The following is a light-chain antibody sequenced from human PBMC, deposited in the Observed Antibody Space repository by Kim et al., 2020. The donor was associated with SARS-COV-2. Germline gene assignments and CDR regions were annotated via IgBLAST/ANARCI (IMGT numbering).Light chain of an antibody. CDR2: RNN. Sequence: GQRVTISCSGSSSSIGSNYVYWYQQLPGTAPKLLIYRNNQWPSGVPDRFSGSKSGTSASLAISGLRSEDEADYYCAAWDDSLSGRVFGGGTQLTVL. V-gene: IGLV1-47*01. CDR1: SSSIGSNY. J-gene: IGLJ3*02. CDR3: AAWDDSLSGRV.